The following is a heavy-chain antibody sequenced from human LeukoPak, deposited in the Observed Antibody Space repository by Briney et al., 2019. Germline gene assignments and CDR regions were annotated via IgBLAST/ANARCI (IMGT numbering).Heavy chain of an antibody. D-gene: IGHD3-22*01. CDR2: IIPIFGAA. J-gene: IGHJ4*02. CDR3: ARGGERAVSSGYYGY. CDR1: GGTFSSYA. Sequence: SVKVSCKASGGTFSSYAISWVRQAPGQGLEWMGRIIPIFGAANYAQKFQGRVTIITDESTSTAHMELSSLKSEDTAVYYCARGGERAVSSGYYGYWGQGTLVTVSS. V-gene: IGHV1-69*05.